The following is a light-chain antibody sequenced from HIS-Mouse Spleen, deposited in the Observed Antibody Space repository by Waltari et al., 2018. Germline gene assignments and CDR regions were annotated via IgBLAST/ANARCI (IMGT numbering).Light chain of an antibody. CDR2: WAS. Sequence: DIVMTQSPDSLAVSLGERAPIHCQSSQSVLYSSNNKNYLAWYQQKPGQPPKLLIYWASTRESGVPDRFSGSGSGTDFTLTISSLQAEDVAVYYCQQYYSTPYTFGQGTKLEIK. V-gene: IGKV4-1*01. J-gene: IGKJ2*01. CDR3: QQYYSTPYT. CDR1: QSVLYSSNNKNY.